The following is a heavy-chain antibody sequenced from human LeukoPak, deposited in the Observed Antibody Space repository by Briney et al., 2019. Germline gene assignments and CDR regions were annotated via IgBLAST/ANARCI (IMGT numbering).Heavy chain of an antibody. Sequence: ASVKVSCTASGYTFIGYYMSWVRQAPGQGLEWMGRINPRTGGTDFAQKFQGRVTMTRDTSITTVYMELSGLTSDDTAVYYCAREITMIPYYWGQGTLVTVSS. J-gene: IGHJ4*02. CDR3: AREITMIPYY. V-gene: IGHV1-2*06. CDR2: INPRTGGT. CDR1: GYTFIGYY. D-gene: IGHD3-22*01.